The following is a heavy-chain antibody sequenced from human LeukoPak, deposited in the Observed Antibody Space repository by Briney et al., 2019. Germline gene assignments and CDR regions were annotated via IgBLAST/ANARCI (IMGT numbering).Heavy chain of an antibody. CDR2: IIPIFGTA. CDR3: ARTLGYCSGGSCLNNWFDP. V-gene: IGHV1-69*05. D-gene: IGHD2-15*01. Sequence: ASVKVSCKASGGTFSSYAISWVRQAPGQGLEWMGGIIPIFGTANYAQKLQGRVTMTTDTSTSTAYMELRSLRSDDTAVYYCARTLGYCSGGSCLNNWFDPWGQGTLVTVSS. CDR1: GGTFSSYA. J-gene: IGHJ5*02.